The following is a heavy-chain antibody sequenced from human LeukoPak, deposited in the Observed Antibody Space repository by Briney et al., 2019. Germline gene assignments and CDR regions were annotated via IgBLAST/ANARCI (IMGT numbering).Heavy chain of an antibody. CDR1: GYTFTSYG. J-gene: IGHJ5*02. D-gene: IGHD5-12*01. Sequence: ASVKVSCKASGYTFTSYGISWVRQSPGQGLEWMGWISAYNGNTNYAQKLQGRVTMTTDTSTSTDYMELRSLRSDDTAVYYCARRASGYDNWFDPWGQGTLVTVSS. CDR2: ISAYNGNT. CDR3: ARRASGYDNWFDP. V-gene: IGHV1-18*01.